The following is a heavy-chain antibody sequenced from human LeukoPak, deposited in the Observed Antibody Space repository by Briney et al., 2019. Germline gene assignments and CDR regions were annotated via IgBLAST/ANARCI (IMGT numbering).Heavy chain of an antibody. Sequence: GGSLRLSCAASGFTFSSYSMNWVRQAPGKGLEWVAFIRYDGSNKYYADSVKGRFTISRDNSKNTLYLQMNSLRAEDTAVYYCAKDRGIAAAGLDYWGQGTLVTVSS. CDR1: GFTFSSYS. V-gene: IGHV3-30*02. J-gene: IGHJ4*02. CDR3: AKDRGIAAAGLDY. D-gene: IGHD6-13*01. CDR2: IRYDGSNK.